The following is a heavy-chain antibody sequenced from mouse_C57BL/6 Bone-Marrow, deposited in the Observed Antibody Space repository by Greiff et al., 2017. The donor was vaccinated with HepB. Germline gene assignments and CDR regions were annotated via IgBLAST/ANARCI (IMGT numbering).Heavy chain of an antibody. J-gene: IGHJ1*03. CDR2: ISSGGDYI. V-gene: IGHV5-9-1*02. D-gene: IGHD1-3*01. CDR1: GFTFSSYA. Sequence: EVKVVESGEGLVKPGGSLKLSCAASGFTFSSYAMSWVRQTPEKRLEWVAYISSGGDYIYYADTVKGRFTISRDNARNTLYLQMSSLTSEDTAMYYGTRDQREWGGYVDVWGTGTTVTVSS. CDR3: TRDQREWGGYVDV.